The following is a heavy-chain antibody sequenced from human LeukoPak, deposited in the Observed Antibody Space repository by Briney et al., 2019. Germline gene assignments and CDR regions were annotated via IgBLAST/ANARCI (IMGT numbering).Heavy chain of an antibody. CDR1: GGSFSGYY. CDR3: ARDPRYSSGXXXWGVREEFDP. Sequence: SETLSLTCAVYGGSFSGYYWSWIRQPPGKGLEWIGEINHSGSTNYNPSLKSRVTISVDTSKNQFSLKLSSVTAADTAVYYCARDPRYSSGXXXWGVREEFDPWGQGTLV. D-gene: IGHD6-19*01. V-gene: IGHV4-34*01. J-gene: IGHJ5*02. CDR2: INHSGST.